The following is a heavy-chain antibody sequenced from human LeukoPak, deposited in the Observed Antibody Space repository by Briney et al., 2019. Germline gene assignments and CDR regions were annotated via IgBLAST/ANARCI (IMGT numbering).Heavy chain of an antibody. J-gene: IGHJ4*02. CDR3: TQRARMIVETPDY. CDR2: IKSKTDGGTT. D-gene: IGHD3-22*01. Sequence: GGSLRLSCAASGFTFSNAWMSWVRQAPGKGLEWVGRIKSKTDGGTTDYAAPVKGRFTISRDDSKNTLYLQMNSLKTEDTAVYYCTQRARMIVETPDYWGQGTLVTVSS. V-gene: IGHV3-15*01. CDR1: GFTFSNAW.